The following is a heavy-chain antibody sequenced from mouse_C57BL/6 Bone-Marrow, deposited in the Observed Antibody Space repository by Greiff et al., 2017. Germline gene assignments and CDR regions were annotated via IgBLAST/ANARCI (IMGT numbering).Heavy chain of an antibody. CDR2: INPSSGYT. Sequence: VMLVESGAELAKPGASVKLSCKASGYTFTSYWMHWVKQRPGQGLEWIGYINPSSGYTKYNQKFKDKATLTADKSSSTAYMQLSSLTSEDSAVYYCAREAIFYDYDRHGYYYAMDYGGQGTSVTVSS. D-gene: IGHD2-4*01. V-gene: IGHV1-7*01. CDR1: GYTFTSYW. J-gene: IGHJ4*01. CDR3: AREAIFYDYDRHGYYYAMDY.